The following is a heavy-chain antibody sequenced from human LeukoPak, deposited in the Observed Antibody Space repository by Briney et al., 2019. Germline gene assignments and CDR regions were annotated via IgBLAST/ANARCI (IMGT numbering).Heavy chain of an antibody. CDR3: AAFSLGDYDYGDYTDAFDI. D-gene: IGHD4-17*01. J-gene: IGHJ3*02. CDR2: IVVGSGNT. CDR1: GGTFSSYA. V-gene: IGHV1-58*02. Sequence: SVKVSCKASGGTFSSYAISWVRQARGQRLEWIGWIVVGSGNTNYAQEFQERVTITRDMSTSTAYMELSSLRSEDTAVYYCAAFSLGDYDYGDYTDAFDIWGQGTMVTVSS.